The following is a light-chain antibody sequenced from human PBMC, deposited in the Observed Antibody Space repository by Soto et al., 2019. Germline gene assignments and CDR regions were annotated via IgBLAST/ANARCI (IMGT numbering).Light chain of an antibody. CDR2: DAS. CDR1: QSVSSY. V-gene: IGKV3-11*01. J-gene: IGKJ3*01. Sequence: EIVLTQSPATLSLSPGERATLSCRASQSVSSYLAWYQKKPGQAPRLLIYDASNRATGIPARFSGSGSGTDFSITISSLKPEDLAVYDCQQRSNLFAFGPGTKVYIE. CDR3: QQRSNLFA.